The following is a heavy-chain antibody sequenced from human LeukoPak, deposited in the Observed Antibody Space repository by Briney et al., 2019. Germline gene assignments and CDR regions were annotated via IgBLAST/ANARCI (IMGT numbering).Heavy chain of an antibody. Sequence: GGSLRLSCAASGFTFDDYAMHWVRQAPGKGLEWVSGINWKSNNIGYADSVKGRFTISRDNAKNSLYLQMNSLRTEDTALYYCARDRAGYFYAMDVWGQGTSVTVSS. J-gene: IGHJ6*02. CDR3: ARDRAGYFYAMDV. CDR2: INWKSNNI. V-gene: IGHV3-9*01. CDR1: GFTFDDYA. D-gene: IGHD6-13*01.